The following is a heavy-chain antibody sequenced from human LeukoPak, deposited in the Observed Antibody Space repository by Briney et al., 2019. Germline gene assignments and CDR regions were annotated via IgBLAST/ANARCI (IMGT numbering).Heavy chain of an antibody. CDR3: ARDYYYDSSGYYFHC. Sequence: ASVKVSCKASGYTFTGYYMHWVRQAPGQGLEWMGRINPNSGGTNYAQKFQGRVTMTRDTSISTAYMELSRLRSDDTAVYYCARDYYYDSSGYYFHCWGQGTLVTVSS. CDR2: INPNSGGT. CDR1: GYTFTGYY. D-gene: IGHD3-22*01. J-gene: IGHJ4*02. V-gene: IGHV1-2*06.